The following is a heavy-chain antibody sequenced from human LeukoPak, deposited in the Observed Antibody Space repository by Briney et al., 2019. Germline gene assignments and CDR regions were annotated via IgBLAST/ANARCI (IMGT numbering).Heavy chain of an antibody. V-gene: IGHV3-23*01. CDR2: ISGGGDIT. CDR3: AKLHNLNSDY. CDR1: GFNFANHA. D-gene: IGHD1-14*01. J-gene: IGHJ4*02. Sequence: GGSLRLSCAASGFNFANHAMSWVRQTAGKGLEWVSAISGGGDITYYAGSVKGRFTISRDNSKNTLHLQMNSLRAEDTAVYYCAKLHNLNSDYWGQGTLVTVSS.